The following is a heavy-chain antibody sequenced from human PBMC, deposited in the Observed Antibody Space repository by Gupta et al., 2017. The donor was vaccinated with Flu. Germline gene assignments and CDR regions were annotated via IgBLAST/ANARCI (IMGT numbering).Heavy chain of an antibody. CDR2: IYYSGST. V-gene: IGHV4-59*01. Sequence: QVQLQESGPGLVKPSETLSLTCTVSGGSISNFYWSWIRRPPGKGLEWLGYIYYSGSTKHNPSLKGRITISVDTSKNQFSLTLTSVTPADTAVYYCAREAEDRNYFDYWGQGSLVTVSS. J-gene: IGHJ4*02. D-gene: IGHD1-14*01. CDR1: GGSISNFY. CDR3: AREAEDRNYFDY.